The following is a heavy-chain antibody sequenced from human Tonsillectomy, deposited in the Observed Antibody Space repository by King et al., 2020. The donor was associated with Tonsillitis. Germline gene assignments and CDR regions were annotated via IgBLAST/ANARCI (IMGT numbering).Heavy chain of an antibody. CDR2: ISGSGGST. CDR1: GFTFSSYA. Sequence: VQLVESGGGLVQPGGSLRLSCAASGFTFSSYAMSWVRQAPGKGLEWVSAISGSGGSTYYADSVKGRFTISRDNPKNTLYLQMNSLRAEDTAVYYCAKDPLHSWGYSSGWYEAYWGQGTLVTVSS. CDR3: AKDPLHSWGYSSGWYEAY. D-gene: IGHD6-19*01. V-gene: IGHV3-23*04. J-gene: IGHJ4*02.